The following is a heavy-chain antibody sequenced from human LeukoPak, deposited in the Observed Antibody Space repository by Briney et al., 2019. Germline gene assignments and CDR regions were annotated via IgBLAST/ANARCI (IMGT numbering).Heavy chain of an antibody. Sequence: XSCQGSGYSFTSYWIGWVRQLPGKGLEWMGIIYPGDSDTRYSPSFQGQVTISADKSISTAYLQWSSLKASDTAMYYCARYSGSRPYYFDYWGQGTLVTVSS. D-gene: IGHD1-26*01. J-gene: IGHJ4*02. CDR2: IYPGDSDT. CDR1: GYSFTSYW. V-gene: IGHV5-51*01. CDR3: ARYSGSRPYYFDY.